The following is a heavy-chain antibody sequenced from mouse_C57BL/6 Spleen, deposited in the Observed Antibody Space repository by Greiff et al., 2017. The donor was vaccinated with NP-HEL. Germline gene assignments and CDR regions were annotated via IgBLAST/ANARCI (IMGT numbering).Heavy chain of an antibody. CDR2: IWRGGST. D-gene: IGHD1-1*01. CDR1: GFSLTSYG. Sequence: VQGVESGPGLVQPSQRLSITCTVSGFSLTSYGVHWVRQSPGKGLEWLGVIWRGGSTDYNAAFMSRLSITKDNSKSQVFFKMNSLQADDTAIYYCAKKGYGSSEYFDVWGTGTTVTVSS. CDR3: AKKGYGSSEYFDV. J-gene: IGHJ1*03. V-gene: IGHV2-5*01.